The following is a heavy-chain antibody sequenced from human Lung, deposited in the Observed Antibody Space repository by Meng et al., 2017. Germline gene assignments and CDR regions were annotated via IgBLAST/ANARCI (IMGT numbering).Heavy chain of an antibody. CDR2: INHSGST. D-gene: IGHD4-11*01. CDR3: ARGPTTMAHDFDY. Sequence: QVELKQLGAGLLNRSETLSPTCVIPGGSFSDYYWSWIRQPPGKGLEWIGEINHSGSTNYNPSLESRATISVDTSQNNLSLKLSSVTAADSAVYYCARGPTTMAHDFDYWGQGTLVTVSS. CDR1: GGSFSDYY. V-gene: IGHV4-34*01. J-gene: IGHJ4*02.